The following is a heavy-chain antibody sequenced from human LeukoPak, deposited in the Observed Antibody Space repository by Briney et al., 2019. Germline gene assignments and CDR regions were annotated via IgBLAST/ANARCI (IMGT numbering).Heavy chain of an antibody. CDR1: GLTFSKYW. Sequence: GRSLSLSCALSGLTFSKYWTSWVRHAPGEGREWVANINEDGTGKYYVDSVKGRFTISRDNAENALYLQMNSLRAEDTAVYYCARDYYDTTGYYYFDYWGQGTLVTVSS. V-gene: IGHV3-7*04. D-gene: IGHD3-22*01. CDR2: INEDGTGK. J-gene: IGHJ4*02. CDR3: ARDYYDTTGYYYFDY.